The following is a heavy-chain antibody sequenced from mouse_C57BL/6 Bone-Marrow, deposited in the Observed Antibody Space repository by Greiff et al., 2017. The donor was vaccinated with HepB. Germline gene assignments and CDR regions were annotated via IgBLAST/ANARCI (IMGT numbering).Heavy chain of an antibody. V-gene: IGHV4-1*01. CDR1: GIAFSRYW. Sequence: EADGIAFSRYWMRWVRRAPGKGLEWIGEINPDSSTINYAPSLKDKFIISRDNAKNTLYLQMSKVRSEDTALYYCARSQLGTYFDYWGQGTTLTVSS. J-gene: IGHJ2*01. CDR3: ARSQLGTYFDY. D-gene: IGHD4-1*02. CDR2: INPDSSTI.